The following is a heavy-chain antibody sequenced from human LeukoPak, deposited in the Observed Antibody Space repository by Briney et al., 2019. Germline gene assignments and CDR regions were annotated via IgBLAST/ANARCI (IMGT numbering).Heavy chain of an antibody. CDR2: IYYGGST. J-gene: IGHJ4*02. CDR3: ARDRGAYYFDS. CDR1: GGSISTSSYY. Sequence: SETLPLTCTVSGGSISTSSYYWGWIRQPPGKGLEWIGNIYYGGSTYYNPSLKSRVTMSVDTSKNQFSLKLSSVTAADTAVYYCARDRGAYYFDSWGQGTLVTVSS. V-gene: IGHV4-39*07. D-gene: IGHD3-10*01.